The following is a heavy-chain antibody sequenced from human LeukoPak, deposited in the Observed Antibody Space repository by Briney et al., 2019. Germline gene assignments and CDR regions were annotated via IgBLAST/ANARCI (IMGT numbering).Heavy chain of an antibody. CDR2: INPNSGGT. D-gene: IGHD5-18*01. CDR1: GYTFTGYY. Sequence: ASVKVSCTASGYTFTGYYMHWVRQAPGQGLEWMGWINPNSGGTNYAQKFQGRVTMTRDTSISTAYMELSRLRSDDTAVYYCAREGVDTAMAEFDPWGQGTLVTVSS. V-gene: IGHV1-2*02. J-gene: IGHJ5*02. CDR3: AREGVDTAMAEFDP.